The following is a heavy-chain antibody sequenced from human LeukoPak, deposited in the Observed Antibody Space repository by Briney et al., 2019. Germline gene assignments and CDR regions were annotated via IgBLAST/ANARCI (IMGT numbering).Heavy chain of an antibody. CDR3: ARVAYGSGSYTYYYMDV. J-gene: IGHJ6*03. D-gene: IGHD3-10*01. V-gene: IGHV4-59*01. CDR2: IYSSGTT. CDR1: GGSFSGYY. Sequence: SETLSLTCAVYGGSFSGYYWSWIRQPPGKGLEWIGYIYSSGTTNYNPSLRSRVSMSVDTSKNQFSLRLSSVTAADTAVYYCARVAYGSGSYTYYYMDVWGKGTTVTISS.